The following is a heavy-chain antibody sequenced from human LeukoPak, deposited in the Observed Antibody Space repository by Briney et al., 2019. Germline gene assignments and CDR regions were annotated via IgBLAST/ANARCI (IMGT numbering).Heavy chain of an antibody. J-gene: IGHJ4*02. CDR2: IRYDGSNK. V-gene: IGHV3-30*02. D-gene: IGHD6-19*01. CDR3: ARDRYTTGWYSDY. Sequence: GGSLRLSCAASGFTFSSYGMHWVRQAPGKGLEWVAFIRYDGSNKYYADSVKGRFTISRDNSKNTLYLQMNSLRAEDTAVYYCARDRYTTGWYSDYWGQGTLVTVSS. CDR1: GFTFSSYG.